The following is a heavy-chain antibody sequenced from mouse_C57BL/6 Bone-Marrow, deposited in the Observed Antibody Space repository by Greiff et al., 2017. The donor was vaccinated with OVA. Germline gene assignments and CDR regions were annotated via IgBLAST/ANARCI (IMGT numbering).Heavy chain of an antibody. J-gene: IGHJ2*01. D-gene: IGHD1-1*01. V-gene: IGHV5-6*01. CDR3: ARHGDYGSFFDY. CDR2: ISSGGSYT. Sequence: EVQVVESGGDLVKPGGSLKLSCAASGFTFSSYGMSWVRQTPDKRLEWVATISSGGSYTYYPDSVKGRFTISRDNAKNTLYLQMSSLKSEDTAMYYCARHGDYGSFFDYWGQGTTHTVSS. CDR1: GFTFSSYG.